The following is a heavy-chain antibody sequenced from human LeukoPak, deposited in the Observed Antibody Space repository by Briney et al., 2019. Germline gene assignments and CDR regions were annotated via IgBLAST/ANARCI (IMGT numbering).Heavy chain of an antibody. D-gene: IGHD3-16*02. J-gene: IGHJ4*02. CDR2: MNPNSGNT. CDR3: ARKPRRPYDYVWGSHRYNPTYYFDY. V-gene: IGHV1-8*01. CDR1: GYTFTSYD. Sequence: ASVKVSCKASGYTFTSYDINWVRQATGQGLEWMGWMNPNSGNTGYAQKFQGRVTMTRNTSISTAYMELSSLRSEDTAVYYCARKPRRPYDYVWGSHRYNPTYYFDYWGQGTLVTVSS.